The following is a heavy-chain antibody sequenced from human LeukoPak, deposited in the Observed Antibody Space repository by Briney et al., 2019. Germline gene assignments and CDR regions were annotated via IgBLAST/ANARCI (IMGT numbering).Heavy chain of an antibody. Sequence: PGGSLRLSCAASGFTFSDYYMSWIRQAPGKGLEWVSYISSSGSTIYYADSVKGRFTISRDNAKNSLYLQMNSLRAEDTAVYYCARDRDYYDSSGYYFSETKDEGDWFDPWGQGTLVTVSS. J-gene: IGHJ5*02. V-gene: IGHV3-11*01. CDR3: ARDRDYYDSSGYYFSETKDEGDWFDP. CDR1: GFTFSDYY. D-gene: IGHD3-22*01. CDR2: ISSSGSTI.